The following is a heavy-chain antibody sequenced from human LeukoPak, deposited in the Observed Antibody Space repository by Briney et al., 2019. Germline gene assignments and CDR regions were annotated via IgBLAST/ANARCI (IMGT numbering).Heavy chain of an antibody. CDR3: AKVRYDSSGYQSPYFDY. V-gene: IGHV3-23*01. D-gene: IGHD3-22*01. CDR1: GFTFSSYV. CDR2: ISGGGGRT. Sequence: PGGSLRLSCAASGFTFSSYVMSWVRQAPGKGLEWVSAISGGGGRTYYADSVKGRFTISRDNSKNTLYLQMNSLRAEDTAVYYCAKVRYDSSGYQSPYFDYWGQGILVTVSS. J-gene: IGHJ4*02.